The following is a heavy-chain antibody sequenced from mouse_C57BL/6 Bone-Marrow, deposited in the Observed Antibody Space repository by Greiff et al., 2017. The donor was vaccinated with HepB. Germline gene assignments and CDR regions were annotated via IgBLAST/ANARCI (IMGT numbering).Heavy chain of an antibody. CDR2: ISSGGSYT. CDR3: ARRGYGSREGNYFDY. V-gene: IGHV5-6*02. CDR1: GFTFSSYG. J-gene: IGHJ2*01. Sequence: EVNVVESGGDLVKPGGSLKLSCAASGFTFSSYGMSWVRQTPDKRLEWVATISSGGSYTYYPDSVKGRFTISRDNAKNTLYLQMSSLKSEDTAMYYCARRGYGSREGNYFDYWGQGTTLTVSS. D-gene: IGHD1-1*01.